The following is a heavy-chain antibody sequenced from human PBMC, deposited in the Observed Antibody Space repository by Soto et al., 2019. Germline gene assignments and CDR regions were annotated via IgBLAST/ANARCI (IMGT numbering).Heavy chain of an antibody. CDR2: IIPISGTR. V-gene: IGHV1-69*13. D-gene: IGHD6-19*01. CDR3: ARGLTGYSSGWYYYYGMDV. Sequence: VASVKVSCKASGGTFSSYSISWVRQAPGQGLEWMGGIIPISGTRNYAQKFQGRVTIIADESTSTAYMELSSLRSEDTAVYYCARGLTGYSSGWYYYYGMDVWG. J-gene: IGHJ6*02. CDR1: GGTFSSYS.